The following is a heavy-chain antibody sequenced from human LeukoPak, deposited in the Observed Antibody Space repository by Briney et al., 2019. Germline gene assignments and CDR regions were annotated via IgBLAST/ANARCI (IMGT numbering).Heavy chain of an antibody. D-gene: IGHD3-9*01. Sequence: GASVKVSCKAFGYTFTSNYMHWVRQAPGQGPEWMGVISPSGGSTTYAQKFQGRVTLTRDMSTSTDYLELSSLRSEDTAVYYCASFLAGADYDILTGSQGGAFDIWGQGTMVTVSS. J-gene: IGHJ3*02. CDR2: ISPSGGST. CDR3: ASFLAGADYDILTGSQGGAFDI. V-gene: IGHV1-46*01. CDR1: GYTFTSNY.